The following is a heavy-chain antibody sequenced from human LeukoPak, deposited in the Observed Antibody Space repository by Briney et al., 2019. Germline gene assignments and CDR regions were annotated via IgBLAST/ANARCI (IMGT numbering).Heavy chain of an antibody. J-gene: IGHJ6*02. D-gene: IGHD3-10*01. CDR1: GYTFTSYY. V-gene: IGHV1-46*01. Sequence: GASVKVSCKASGYTFTSYYMHWVRQAPRQGLEWMGIINPSGGSTSYAQKFQGRATMTRDTSTSAVYMELSSLRSEDTAVYYCARSPSGAYYYYGMDVWGQGTTVTVSS. CDR2: INPSGGST. CDR3: ARSPSGAYYYYGMDV.